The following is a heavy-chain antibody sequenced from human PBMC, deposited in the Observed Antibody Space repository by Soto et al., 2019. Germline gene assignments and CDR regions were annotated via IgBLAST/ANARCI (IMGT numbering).Heavy chain of an antibody. Sequence: PSETLSLTCAVSGGSIGGVGYSGSWIRQPPGGGLEWIGYMYHSGTFLKSPSLKTRLTMSLDMSKNQFSLTLNSMTAADTAVYYCARAQFYSGSGNYNNLMFDAWGQGIQVTVSS. CDR3: ARAQFYSGSGNYNNLMFDA. D-gene: IGHD3-10*01. CDR2: MYHSGTF. CDR1: GGSIGGVGYS. J-gene: IGHJ5*02. V-gene: IGHV4-30-2*01.